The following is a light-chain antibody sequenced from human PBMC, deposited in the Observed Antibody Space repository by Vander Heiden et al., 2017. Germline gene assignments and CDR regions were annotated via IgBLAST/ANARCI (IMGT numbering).Light chain of an antibody. V-gene: IGLV1-40*01. CDR1: RSNIGAGFH. CDR3: QSYDSSLSGSL. CDR2: DNN. Sequence: QSVLPPPPSVTAAPGHRATISGTGSRSNIGAGFHVHWYQHVPGTAPKLLIYDNNIRPSGVPDRFSGSKSGTSASLAITGLQPEDEDDYYCQSYDSSLSGSLFGGGTKLTVL. J-gene: IGLJ2*01.